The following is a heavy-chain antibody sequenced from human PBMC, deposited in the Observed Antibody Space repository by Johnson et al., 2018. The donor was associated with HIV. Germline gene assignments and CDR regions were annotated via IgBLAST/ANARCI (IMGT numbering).Heavy chain of an antibody. J-gene: IGHJ3*02. CDR2: IRYDGSNK. D-gene: IGHD3-3*02. Sequence: QVQLVESGGGVVQPGRSLRLSCAASGFTFSSYAMHWVRQAPGKGLEWVAVIRYDGSNKYYVDSVRGRFTISRDNSKNTFYLRMNSLRGEDAAVYYGAKGVRIFAVKSAVDIWGQGTMVTVSS. CDR1: GFTFSSYA. CDR3: AKGVRIFAVKSAVDI. V-gene: IGHV3-30*02.